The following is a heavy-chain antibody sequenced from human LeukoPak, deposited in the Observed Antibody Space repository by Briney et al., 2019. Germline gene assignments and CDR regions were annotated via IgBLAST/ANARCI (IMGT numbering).Heavy chain of an antibody. CDR2: IGTSSTYI. J-gene: IGHJ4*02. Sequence: GGSLRLSCAASGFTFSSYTMNWVRQAPGKGLEWVSSIGTSSTYIYYADSVKGRFTISRDNAKNSLYLQMNSLRAEDTAVYYCAREYSSGYGFDYWGQGTPVTVSS. CDR3: AREYSSGYGFDY. CDR1: GFTFSSYT. D-gene: IGHD5-18*01. V-gene: IGHV3-21*01.